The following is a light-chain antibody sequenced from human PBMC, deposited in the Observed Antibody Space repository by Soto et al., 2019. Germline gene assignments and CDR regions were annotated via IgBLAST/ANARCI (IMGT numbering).Light chain of an antibody. CDR3: QQYGSSPVT. V-gene: IGKV3-20*01. J-gene: IGKJ3*01. CDR2: GAS. CDR1: QSVSSSY. Sequence: EIVLTQSPGTLSLSPGERATLSCRASQSVSSSYLAWYQQKPGQAPRLLIYGASSRATGIPDRFSGSGSGADFAVIIGRLEPEDFAVYYCQQYGSSPVTFGPGTKVDIK.